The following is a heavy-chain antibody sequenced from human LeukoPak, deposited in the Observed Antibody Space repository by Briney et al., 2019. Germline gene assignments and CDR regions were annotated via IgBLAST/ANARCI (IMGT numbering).Heavy chain of an antibody. CDR1: GYTFNSYG. V-gene: IGHV1-18*04. Sequence: ASVKVSCKASGYTFNSYGISWVRQAPGQGLDWMGWISIYTGNTKYGEKFQGRATMTRDTSTSTAYLEVRSLSSDDTAVYYCARVRGTALTAYPGYFDYWGQGTLVTVSS. CDR3: ARVRGTALTAYPGYFDY. D-gene: IGHD2-21*02. CDR2: ISIYTGNT. J-gene: IGHJ4*02.